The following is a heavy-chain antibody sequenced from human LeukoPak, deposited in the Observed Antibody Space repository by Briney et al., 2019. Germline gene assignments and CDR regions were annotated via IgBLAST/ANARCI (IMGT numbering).Heavy chain of an antibody. V-gene: IGHV3-30*03. CDR3: ARKEMAPN. J-gene: IGHJ4*02. Sequence: PGASLRLSCAASGFTFNSYAMRWVRQAPGKGLEWVAVISYDGSNKYYADSVKGRFTISRDNSKNTLYLQMNSLRAEDTAVYYCARKEMAPNWGQGTLVTVSS. CDR2: ISYDGSNK. CDR1: GFTFNSYA. D-gene: IGHD5-24*01.